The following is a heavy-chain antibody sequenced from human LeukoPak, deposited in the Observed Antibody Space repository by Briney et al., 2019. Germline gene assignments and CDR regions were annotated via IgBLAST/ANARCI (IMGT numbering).Heavy chain of an antibody. CDR1: GGTFSSYA. V-gene: IGHV1-69*05. J-gene: IGHJ4*02. D-gene: IGHD6-6*01. CDR2: IIPIFGTA. CDR3: ASRGSSSHFDY. Sequence: ASVKVSCKASGGTFSSYAISWVRQAPGQGLEWMGGIIPIFGTANYAQKFQGRGTITTDESTSTAYMELSSLRSEDTAVYYCASRGSSSHFDYWGQGTLVTVSS.